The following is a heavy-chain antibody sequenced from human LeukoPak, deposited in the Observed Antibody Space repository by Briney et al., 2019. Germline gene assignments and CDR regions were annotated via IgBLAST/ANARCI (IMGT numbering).Heavy chain of an antibody. CDR2: ISPSGDIT. CDR3: AKDDAWLRFGE. Sequence: GGSLRLSCAASGFTFSNHGMNWVRQGPGKGLDWVSGISPSGDITYYADSVKGRFTISRDNSQNTLYVELVSLTAEDTAVYYCAKDDAWLRFGEWSQGTLVTVSS. D-gene: IGHD3-10*01. J-gene: IGHJ4*02. CDR1: GFTFSNHG. V-gene: IGHV3-23*01.